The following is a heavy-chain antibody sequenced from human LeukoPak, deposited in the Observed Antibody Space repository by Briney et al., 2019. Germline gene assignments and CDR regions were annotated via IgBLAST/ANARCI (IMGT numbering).Heavy chain of an antibody. CDR1: GFTFSTSA. D-gene: IGHD6-19*01. Sequence: GGSLRLSCAASGFTFSTSAMHWVRQAPGKGLEWVAVISYDGSNKYYADSVKGRFTISRDNSKNTLYLQMNSLRAEDTAVYYCAKSRKQWLVLILWGQGTLVTVSS. V-gene: IGHV3-30*18. CDR3: AKSRKQWLVLIL. J-gene: IGHJ4*02. CDR2: ISYDGSNK.